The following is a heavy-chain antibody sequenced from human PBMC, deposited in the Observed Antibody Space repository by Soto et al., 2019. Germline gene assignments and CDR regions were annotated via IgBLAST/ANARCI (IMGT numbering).Heavy chain of an antibody. Sequence: SETLSLTCTVSGGSISSGDYYWSWIRQPPGKGLEWIGYIYYSGSTYYNPSLKSRVTISVDTSKNQFSLKLSSVTAADTAVYYCARGPSGDKVDFWGQGIPVTVSS. V-gene: IGHV4-30-4*01. J-gene: IGHJ4*02. D-gene: IGHD7-27*01. CDR3: ARGPSGDKVDF. CDR1: GGSISSGDYY. CDR2: IYYSGST.